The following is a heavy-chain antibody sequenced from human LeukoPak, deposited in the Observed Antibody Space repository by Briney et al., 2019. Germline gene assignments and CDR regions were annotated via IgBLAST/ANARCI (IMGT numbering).Heavy chain of an antibody. Sequence: PSETLSLTCTVSGGSISSYYWSWIRQPAGKGLEWIGRIYTSGSTNYNPSLKSRVTMSVDTSKNQFSLKLSSVTAADTAVYYCARGGYSYGSDSYYMDVWGKGTTVTVSS. D-gene: IGHD5-18*01. V-gene: IGHV4-4*07. CDR3: ARGGYSYGSDSYYMDV. CDR1: GGSISSYY. CDR2: IYTSGST. J-gene: IGHJ6*03.